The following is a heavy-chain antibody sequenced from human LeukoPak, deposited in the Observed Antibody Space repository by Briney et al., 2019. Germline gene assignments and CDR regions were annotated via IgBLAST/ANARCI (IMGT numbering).Heavy chain of an antibody. J-gene: IGHJ4*02. CDR2: IRYDGSSK. CDR3: ARDQAGSGHYADY. D-gene: IGHD3-10*01. Sequence: GGSLRLSCAASGFTFSNYAMHWVHQAPGKGLEWLAYIRYDGSSKYYADFVKGRFTISRDYSKNTLYLHMNSLRAEDTAVYYCARDQAGSGHYADYWGQGTLVTVSS. CDR1: GFTFSNYA. V-gene: IGHV3-30*02.